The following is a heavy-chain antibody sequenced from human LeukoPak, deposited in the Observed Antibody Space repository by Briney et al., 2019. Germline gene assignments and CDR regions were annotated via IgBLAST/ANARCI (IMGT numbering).Heavy chain of an antibody. V-gene: IGHV3-23*01. CDR3: TKTWGSKGSDF. Sequence: GGSLRLSCVASGFTFSTNAMYWVRQAPGKGLEWVSGISDNGDSRYYADSVKGRFNISRDNSMNTLYLQMSNLRAEDTAVYYCTKTWGSKGSDFWGQGALVTVSS. CDR2: ISDNGDSR. D-gene: IGHD7-27*01. CDR1: GFTFSTNA. J-gene: IGHJ4*02.